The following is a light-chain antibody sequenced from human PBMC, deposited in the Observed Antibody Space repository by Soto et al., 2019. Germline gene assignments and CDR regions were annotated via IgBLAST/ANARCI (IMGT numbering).Light chain of an antibody. CDR2: EVS. CDR1: SSDVGGYNY. J-gene: IGLJ2*01. V-gene: IGLV2-14*01. Sequence: QYVLTQPASVSGSPGQSITISCTGTSSDVGGYNYVSWYQQHPGKAPKLMIYEVSNRPSGVSNRFSGSKSGNTASLTISGLQAEDEADYYCTSYTGSSTLVVFGGGTKLTVL. CDR3: TSYTGSSTLVV.